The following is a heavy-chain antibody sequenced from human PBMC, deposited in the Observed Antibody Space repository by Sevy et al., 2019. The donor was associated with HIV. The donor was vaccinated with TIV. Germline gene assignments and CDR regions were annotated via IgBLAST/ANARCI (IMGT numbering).Heavy chain of an antibody. D-gene: IGHD2-21*02. J-gene: IGHJ4*02. CDR2: IIPTSGTA. V-gene: IGHV1-69*13. Sequence: ASVKVSCKASGGNFRNYVISWVRQAPGQGLEWMGGIIPTSGTANYAQTFQGRVTIIADESTRTAYMELSSLRSEETAVYYCARLYPCGGACYYFDSWGQGTLVTVSS. CDR3: ARLYPCGGACYYFDS. CDR1: GGNFRNYV.